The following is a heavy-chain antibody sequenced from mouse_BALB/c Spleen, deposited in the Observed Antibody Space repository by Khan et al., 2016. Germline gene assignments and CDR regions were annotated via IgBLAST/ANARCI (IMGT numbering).Heavy chain of an antibody. Sequence: QVQLKESGPGLVAPSQSLSITCTISGCSLTNYGIHWVRQPPGKGLEWLVVIWSDGNTTYNSALKSRLTITKDNSKSQVFLKMNSPQTDDTAIYFCARQPYYHYNVMDYWGQGTSVTVSS. CDR2: IWSDGNT. D-gene: IGHD2-10*01. V-gene: IGHV2-6-1*01. CDR3: ARQPYYHYNVMDY. CDR1: GCSLTNYG. J-gene: IGHJ4*01.